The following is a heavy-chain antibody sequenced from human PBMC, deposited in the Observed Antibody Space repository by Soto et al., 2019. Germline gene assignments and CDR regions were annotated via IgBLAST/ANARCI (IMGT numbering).Heavy chain of an antibody. CDR3: ARDRGLGSGWYGWFDP. V-gene: IGHV4-59*01. Sequence: SETLSLTCTVSGGSISSYFWSWIRQPPGKGLEWIGYIYYSESTNYNPSLKSRVTISVDTSKNQFSLKLSSVTAADTAVYYCARDRGLGSGWYGWFDPWGQGTLVTVSS. CDR2: IYYSEST. D-gene: IGHD6-19*01. J-gene: IGHJ5*02. CDR1: GGSISSYF.